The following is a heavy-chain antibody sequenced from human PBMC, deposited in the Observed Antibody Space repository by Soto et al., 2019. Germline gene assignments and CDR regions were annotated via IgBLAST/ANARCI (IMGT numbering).Heavy chain of an antibody. CDR3: ARDRGLGSGWYGWFDP. V-gene: IGHV4-59*01. Sequence: SETLSLTCTVSGGSISSYFWSWIRQPPGKGLEWIGYIYYSESTNYNPSLKSRVTISVDTSKNQFSLKLSSVTAADTAVYYCARDRGLGSGWYGWFDPWGQGTLVTVSS. CDR2: IYYSEST. D-gene: IGHD6-19*01. J-gene: IGHJ5*02. CDR1: GGSISSYF.